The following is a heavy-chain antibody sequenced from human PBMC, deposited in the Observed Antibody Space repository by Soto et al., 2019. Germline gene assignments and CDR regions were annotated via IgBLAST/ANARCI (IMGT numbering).Heavy chain of an antibody. Sequence: PSETLSLTCTVSGGSISSGGYYWSWIRQHPGKGLEWIGYIYYSGSTYYNPSLKSRVTISVDTSKNQFSLKLSSVTAADTAVYYCARVPYRYYYDSSGSWLWFDPWGQGTLVTVSS. CDR1: GGSISSGGYY. V-gene: IGHV4-31*03. J-gene: IGHJ5*02. CDR3: ARVPYRYYYDSSGSWLWFDP. CDR2: IYYSGST. D-gene: IGHD3-22*01.